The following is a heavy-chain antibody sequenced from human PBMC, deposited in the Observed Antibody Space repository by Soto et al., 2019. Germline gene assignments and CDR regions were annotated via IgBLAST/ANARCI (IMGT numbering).Heavy chain of an antibody. CDR3: ERYGREAVAGYTRGN. CDR1: RGSISSNY. Sequence: PSETLPLTCTASRGSISSNYWPWIRQPPGKRLEWTGYVYNRGSTNNNPSLKSRVTISEDTSKSQFSLKVNCMTAADTAVYYCERYGREAVAGYTRGNWGRGILVTVSS. CDR2: VYNRGST. V-gene: IGHV4-59*01. D-gene: IGHD6-13*01. J-gene: IGHJ4*02.